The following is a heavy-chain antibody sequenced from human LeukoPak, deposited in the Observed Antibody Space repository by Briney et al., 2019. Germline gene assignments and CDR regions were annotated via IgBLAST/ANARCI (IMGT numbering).Heavy chain of an antibody. CDR1: GFTFNSYA. CDR3: AKGRDSGGRSSDS. V-gene: IGHV3-23*01. Sequence: GGSLRLSCAASGFTFNSYAMSWGRQAPGKGLEWVASITDSGESTFYADSVKGRFTISRDNSKNTLFLQMNSLRAEDTALFYCAKGRDSGGRSSDSWGQGTLVTVSS. D-gene: IGHD2-15*01. CDR2: ITDSGEST. J-gene: IGHJ4*02.